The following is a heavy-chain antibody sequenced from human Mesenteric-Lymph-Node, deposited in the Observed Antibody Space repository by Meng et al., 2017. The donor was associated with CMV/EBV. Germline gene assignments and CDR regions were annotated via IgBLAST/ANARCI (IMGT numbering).Heavy chain of an antibody. CDR3: AKEVTVFAVEYFQH. V-gene: IGHV3-21*04. D-gene: IGHD3-3*01. J-gene: IGHJ1*01. CDR2: ISSSRRNI. Sequence: GEFLKISCAASGFSFSEYSLNWVRQAPGKGLEWVSSISSSRRNIYYADSVQGRFTISRKNTKMSLCLQMNSLRAEDTAVYYCAKEVTVFAVEYFQHWGQGTLVTVSS. CDR1: GFSFSEYS.